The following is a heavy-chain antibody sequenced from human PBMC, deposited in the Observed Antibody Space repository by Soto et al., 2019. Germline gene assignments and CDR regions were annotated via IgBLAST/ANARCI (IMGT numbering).Heavy chain of an antibody. Sequence: GGSLGLSCAASGFTFSSYGMHWVRQAPGKGLEWVAVIWYDGSNKYYADSVKGRFTISRDNSKNTLYLQMNSLRAEDTAVYYCARDDYYDFWSGYWGHHWTQGFYSIDYWGQGTLVTVSS. D-gene: IGHD3-3*01. V-gene: IGHV3-33*01. CDR3: ARDDYYDFWSGYWGHHWTQGFYSIDY. CDR2: IWYDGSNK. J-gene: IGHJ4*02. CDR1: GFTFSSYG.